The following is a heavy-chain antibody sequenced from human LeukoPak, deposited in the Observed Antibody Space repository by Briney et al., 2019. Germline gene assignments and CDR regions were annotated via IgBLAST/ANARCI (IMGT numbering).Heavy chain of an antibody. V-gene: IGHV3-23*01. CDR2: ISGSGGST. Sequence: GGSLRLSCAASGFTVSSNYMTWVRQAPGKGLEWVSAISGSGGSTYYADSVKGRFTISRDNSKNTLHLQMNSLRAEDTAVYYCAKVEDIVVVPAAMSGTFWGQGTLVTVSS. CDR3: AKVEDIVVVPAAMSGTF. J-gene: IGHJ4*02. CDR1: GFTVSSNY. D-gene: IGHD2-2*01.